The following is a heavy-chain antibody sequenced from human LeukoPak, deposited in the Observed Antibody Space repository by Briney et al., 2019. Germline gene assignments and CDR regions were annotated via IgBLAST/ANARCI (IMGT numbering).Heavy chain of an antibody. D-gene: IGHD3-10*01. CDR3: ASVTMVRGSRVYV. CDR1: GFTFSSYG. J-gene: IGHJ6*02. Sequence: PGRSLRLSCAASGFTFSSYGMNWVRQAPGKGLEWVSSISSSSSYIYYADSVKGRFTISRDNAKNSLYLQMNSLRAEDTAVYYCASVTMVRGSRVYVWGQGTTVTVSS. V-gene: IGHV3-21*01. CDR2: ISSSSSYI.